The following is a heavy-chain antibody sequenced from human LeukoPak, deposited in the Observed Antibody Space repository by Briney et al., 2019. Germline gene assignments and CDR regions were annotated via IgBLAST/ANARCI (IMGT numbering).Heavy chain of an antibody. CDR1: GFTFTSYP. CDR2: ISGSGGST. J-gene: IGHJ6*03. CDR3: AKVLLRALDYMDV. V-gene: IGHV3-23*01. Sequence: HPGGSLRLSCAASGFTFTSYPMNWVRQAPGKGLEWVSAISGSGGSTYYADFVKGRFTISRDNSKSTLYLQMNNLRADDTAVYYCAKVLLRALDYMDVWGKGTTVTVSS. D-gene: IGHD2-15*01.